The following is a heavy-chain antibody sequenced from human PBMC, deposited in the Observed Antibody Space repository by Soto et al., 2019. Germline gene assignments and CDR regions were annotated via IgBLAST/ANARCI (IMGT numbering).Heavy chain of an antibody. CDR1: GYTFTGYY. J-gene: IGHJ6*03. V-gene: IGHV1-2*04. CDR3: ARGSVVVPAAIPPNYYYYYYMDV. CDR2: INPNSGGT. D-gene: IGHD2-2*01. Sequence: GASVKVSCKASGYTFTGYYMHWVRQAPGQGLEWMGWINPNSGGTNYAQKFQGWVTMTRDTSISTAYMELSRLRSDDTAVYYCARGSVVVPAAIPPNYYYYYYMDVWGKGTTVTVSS.